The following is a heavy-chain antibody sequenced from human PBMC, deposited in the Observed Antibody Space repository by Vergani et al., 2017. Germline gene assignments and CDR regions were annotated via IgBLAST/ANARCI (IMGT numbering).Heavy chain of an antibody. V-gene: IGHV3-53*04. CDR2: IYSGGST. Sequence: EVQLLESGGGLAQPGGSLRLSCAASGFTVSSNYMSWVRQAPGKGLEWVSVIYSGGSTYYADSVKGRFTISRHNSKNTLYLQMNSLRAEDTAVYYCARDPVDTAMSLFPYGMDVWGQGTTVSVSS. J-gene: IGHJ6*02. CDR1: GFTVSSNY. D-gene: IGHD5-18*01. CDR3: ARDPVDTAMSLFPYGMDV.